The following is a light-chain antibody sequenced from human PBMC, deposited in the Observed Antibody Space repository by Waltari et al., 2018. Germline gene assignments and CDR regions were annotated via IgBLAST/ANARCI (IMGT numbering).Light chain of an antibody. J-gene: IGKJ1*01. V-gene: IGKV3-20*01. CDR2: GAS. CDR3: QHYVSLPVT. CDR1: QSVSRA. Sequence: IVLTQSPGTLSLSPGERATLSCRASQSVSRALAWYQQNPGQAPRLLIYGASNRATGIPDRFSGSGSGTDFSLIISILEPEDFAVYYCQHYVSLPVTFGQGTKVEIK.